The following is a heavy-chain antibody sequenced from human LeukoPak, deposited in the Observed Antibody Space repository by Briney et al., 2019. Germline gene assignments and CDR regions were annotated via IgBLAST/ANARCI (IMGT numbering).Heavy chain of an antibody. CDR1: GFTFSSYA. CDR2: ISYDGSNK. J-gene: IGHJ4*02. D-gene: IGHD3-3*01. Sequence: GGSLRLSCAASGFTFSSYAMHWVRQAPGKGLEWVAVISYDGSNKYYADSVKGRFTISRDNSKNTLYLQMNSLRAEDTAVYYCARDRFLEWLPNYWGQGTLVTVSS. CDR3: ARDRFLEWLPNY. V-gene: IGHV3-30*04.